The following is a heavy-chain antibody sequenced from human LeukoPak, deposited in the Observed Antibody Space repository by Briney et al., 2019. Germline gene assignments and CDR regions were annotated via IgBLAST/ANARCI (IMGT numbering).Heavy chain of an antibody. J-gene: IGHJ4*02. CDR3: ARDRTGTAYFDY. CDR2: IYYSGST. Sequence: PSETLSLTCTVSGGSISSGGYCWSWIRQHPGKGLEWIGYIYYSGSTYYNPSLKSRVTISVDTSKNQFSLKLSSMTAADTAVYYCARDRTGTAYFDYWGQGTLVTVSS. D-gene: IGHD1-7*01. V-gene: IGHV4-31*03. CDR1: GGSISSGGYC.